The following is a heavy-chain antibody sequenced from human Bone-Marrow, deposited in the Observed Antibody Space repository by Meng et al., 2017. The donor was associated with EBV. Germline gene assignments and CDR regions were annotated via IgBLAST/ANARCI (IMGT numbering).Heavy chain of an antibody. CDR3: ATQRRDTDWFDP. D-gene: IGHD6-25*01. CDR2: INHSGST. V-gene: IGHV4-34*01. CDR1: CCSFSGYY. Sequence: HGPLMKLGAGLLNPSDTLSLTCAVYCCSFSGYYWTWIRQPPGKGLEWIGEINHSGSTNYNPSLKSRVTISVDTSKNQFSLKLSSVTAADTAVYYCATQRRDTDWFDPWGQGTLVTVSS. J-gene: IGHJ5*02.